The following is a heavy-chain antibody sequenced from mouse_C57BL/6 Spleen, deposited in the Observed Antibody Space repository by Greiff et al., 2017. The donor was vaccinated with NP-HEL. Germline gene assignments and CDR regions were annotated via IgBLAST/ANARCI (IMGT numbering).Heavy chain of an antibody. D-gene: IGHD1-1*01. CDR2: INSNNGGT. Sequence: EVQLLQSGPELVKPGASVKIPCKASGYTFTDYNMDWVKQSHGKSLEWIGDINSNNGGTIYHQKFKGKAILTVDKSSSTAYMELRSLKSEDTAVYYCARVTPVVEIFDYWGQGTTLTVSS. J-gene: IGHJ2*01. CDR3: ARVTPVVEIFDY. V-gene: IGHV1-18*01. CDR1: GYTFTDYN.